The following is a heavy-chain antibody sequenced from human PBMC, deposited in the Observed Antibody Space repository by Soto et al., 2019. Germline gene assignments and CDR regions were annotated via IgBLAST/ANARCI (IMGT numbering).Heavy chain of an antibody. CDR3: ARPKSSTVTTGRAEGYFDL. CDR2: ISYDGSNK. CDR1: GFTFSSYA. D-gene: IGHD4-17*01. J-gene: IGHJ2*01. V-gene: IGHV3-30-3*01. Sequence: QVQLVESGGGVVQPGRSLRLSCAASGFTFSSYAMHWVRQAPGKGLEWVAVISYDGSNKYYADSVKGRFTISRDNSKNTLYLQMNSLRDEDTAVYYCARPKSSTVTTGRAEGYFDLWGRGTLVTVSS.